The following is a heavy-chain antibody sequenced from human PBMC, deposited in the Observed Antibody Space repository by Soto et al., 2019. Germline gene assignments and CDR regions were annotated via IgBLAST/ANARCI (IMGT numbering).Heavy chain of an antibody. D-gene: IGHD3-3*01. J-gene: IGHJ6*02. Sequence: GSLRLSCVTSGFTFSRNTMNWVRQAPGKGLEWVASITSSGSYVYYADSVKGRFSASRDNAKNSLSLQMDSLRPDDTAIYFWSGYSGFYYGMDVWGQGTTVTVSS. CDR3: SGYSGFYYGMDV. CDR1: GFTFSRNT. V-gene: IGHV3-21*01. CDR2: ITSSGSYV.